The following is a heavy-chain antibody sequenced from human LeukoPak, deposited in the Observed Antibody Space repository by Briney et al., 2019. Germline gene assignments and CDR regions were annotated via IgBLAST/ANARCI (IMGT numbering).Heavy chain of an antibody. V-gene: IGHV3-7*01. D-gene: IGHD6-13*01. CDR1: GFTFSSYW. CDR2: IKQDGSEK. CDR3: ARETYSSSWYLRLYYMDV. Sequence: GGSLRLSCAASGFTFSSYWMSWVRHAPGKGLEGVANIKQDGSEKYYVDSVKGRFTIYRDNAKNSLYLQMNSLRAEDTAVYYCARETYSSSWYLRLYYMDVWGKGTTVTISS. J-gene: IGHJ6*03.